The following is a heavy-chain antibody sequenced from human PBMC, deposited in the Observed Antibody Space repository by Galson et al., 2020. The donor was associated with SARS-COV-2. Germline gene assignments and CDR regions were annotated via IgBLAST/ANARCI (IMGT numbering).Heavy chain of an antibody. CDR2: ISYDAKER. J-gene: IGHJ4*02. D-gene: IGHD3-9*01. CDR3: AREIFDTGRDH. Sequence: GESLKISCAASGFTFKMSGMHWVRQPPGKGLEWVAVISYDAKERYHADSVKGRFTISRDNSKNTLFLQMNSLRPEDSAVYYCAREIFDTGRDHWGQGTLVTVSS. CDR1: GFTFKMSG. V-gene: IGHV3-30*19.